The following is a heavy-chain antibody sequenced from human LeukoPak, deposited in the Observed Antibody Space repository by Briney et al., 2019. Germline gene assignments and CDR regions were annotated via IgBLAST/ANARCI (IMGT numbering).Heavy chain of an antibody. Sequence: GGSLRLSCAASGFTFSSYNMNWVRQAPGRGLEWVSCISSSSIYIYYADSVKGRFTISRDNAKNSLYLQMNSLRAEDTAVYYSARDLWSPVDFWGQGTLVTVSS. CDR2: ISSSSIYI. D-gene: IGHD2-21*01. CDR1: GFTFSSYN. V-gene: IGHV3-21*01. J-gene: IGHJ4*02. CDR3: ARDLWSPVDF.